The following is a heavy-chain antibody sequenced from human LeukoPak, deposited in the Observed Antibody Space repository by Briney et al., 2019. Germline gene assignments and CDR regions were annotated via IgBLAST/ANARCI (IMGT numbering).Heavy chain of an antibody. D-gene: IGHD4-23*01. CDR1: GFTFDDYA. J-gene: IGHJ4*02. CDR3: AKDQTTVVTLGFDY. CDR2: ISWNSGRI. V-gene: IGHV3-9*03. Sequence: GRSLRLSCAASGFTFDDYAMRWVRQAPGKGLEWVSGISWNSGRIGYADSVKGRFTISRDNAKNSLNLQMNSLTAEDMALYYCAKDQTTVVTLGFDYWGQGTLVTVSS.